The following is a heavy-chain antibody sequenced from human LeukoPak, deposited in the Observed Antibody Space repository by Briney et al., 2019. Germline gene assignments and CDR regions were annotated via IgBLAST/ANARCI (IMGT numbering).Heavy chain of an antibody. CDR3: AREGPWGGYDILTGYYDYYYYGMDV. J-gene: IGHJ6*02. CDR2: IYTSGST. V-gene: IGHV4-4*07. CDR1: GGSISSYY. D-gene: IGHD3-9*01. Sequence: SETLSLTCTVTGGSISSYYWSWIRQHAGKGLESIGRIYTSGSTNYNPSLKSRVTMSVDTSKNQFSLKLSSVTAADPAVYYCAREGPWGGYDILTGYYDYYYYGMDVWGQGTTVTVSS.